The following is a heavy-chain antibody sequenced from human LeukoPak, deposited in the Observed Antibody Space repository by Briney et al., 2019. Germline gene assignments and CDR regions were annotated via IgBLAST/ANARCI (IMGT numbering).Heavy chain of an antibody. V-gene: IGHV4-61*08. CDR2: IYYSGST. D-gene: IGHD2-2*01. J-gene: IGHJ4*02. CDR3: ARGGTRPDYYFDY. Sequence: PSETLSLICTVSGGSISNGDHYWSWIRQHPGKGLEWIGHIYYSGSTNYNPSLKSRVTISVDTSKNQFSLKLSSVTAADTAVYYCARGGTRPDYYFDYWGQGTLLTVSS. CDR1: GGSISNGDHY.